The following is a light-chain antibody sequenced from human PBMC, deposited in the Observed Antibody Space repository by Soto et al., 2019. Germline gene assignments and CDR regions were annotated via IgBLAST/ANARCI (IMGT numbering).Light chain of an antibody. CDR1: QSLSSSY. Sequence: EIVLTQSPGTLSLSPGERATLSCRASQSLSSSYLAWYQQKPGQAPRLLIYGASSRATGIPDKFSGSVSGTDFTLTISRLEPEDFAVYYCQHYESAPPSYTFGQGTKLDIK. V-gene: IGKV3-20*01. CDR3: QHYESAPPSYT. CDR2: GAS. J-gene: IGKJ2*01.